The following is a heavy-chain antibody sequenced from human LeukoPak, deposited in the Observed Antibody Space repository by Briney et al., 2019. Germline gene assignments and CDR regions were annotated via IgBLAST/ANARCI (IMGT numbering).Heavy chain of an antibody. J-gene: IGHJ3*02. V-gene: IGHV3-23*01. D-gene: IGHD4-17*01. Sequence: GGSLRLSCAASGFTFSSFAMNWVRQAPGKGLEWVSTITSTGSSTDYPDSVKGRFTMSRDNSKNTMWLQMKSLRADETAIYYCAKGGPTVLDAFDMWGQGTMVTVSS. CDR3: AKGGPTVLDAFDM. CDR1: GFTFSSFA. CDR2: ITSTGSST.